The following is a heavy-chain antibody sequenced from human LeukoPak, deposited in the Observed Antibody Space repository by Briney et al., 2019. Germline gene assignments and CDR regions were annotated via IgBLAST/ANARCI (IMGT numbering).Heavy chain of an antibody. D-gene: IGHD3-10*01. CDR2: IYSGGST. CDR1: GFTLSSNY. CDR3: ASIIWFGDLDI. J-gene: IGHJ3*02. V-gene: IGHV3-53*01. Sequence: PGGSLRLSCAASGFTLSSNYMIWVLQAPGKGREWVAVIYSGGSTYYADSVKGRFTISRDNSKNRRYLQMNSLRAEDTAVYYCASIIWFGDLDIWGQGTMVTVSS.